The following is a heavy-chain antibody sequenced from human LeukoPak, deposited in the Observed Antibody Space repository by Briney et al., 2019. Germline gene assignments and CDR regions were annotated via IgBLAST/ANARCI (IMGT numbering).Heavy chain of an antibody. D-gene: IGHD3-22*01. CDR3: ADLGTTYYYARSTY. V-gene: IGHV3-23*01. Sequence: PGGSLRLSCAASGFSFSSYAMSWVRQAPGKGLEWVSGISSSGGSPYYADSVQGRFTISRDNSKNTLFLQMTGLRAEDTAVYYCADLGTTYYYARSTYWGQGTLVAVSS. CDR1: GFSFSSYA. J-gene: IGHJ4*02. CDR2: ISSSGGSP.